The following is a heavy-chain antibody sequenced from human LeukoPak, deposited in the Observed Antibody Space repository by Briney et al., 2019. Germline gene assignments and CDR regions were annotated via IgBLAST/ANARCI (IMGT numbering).Heavy chain of an antibody. CDR2: ISAYNGNT. CDR1: GYTFTSYD. CDR3: ARDRAYGSGSPFVYYMDV. V-gene: IGHV1-18*01. D-gene: IGHD3-10*01. Sequence: ASVKVSCKTSGYTFTSYDISWVRQAPGQGLEWMGWISAYNGNTNYAQKLQGRVTMTTDTSTSTAYMELRSLRSDDTAVYYCARDRAYGSGSPFVYYMDVWGKGTTVTISS. J-gene: IGHJ6*03.